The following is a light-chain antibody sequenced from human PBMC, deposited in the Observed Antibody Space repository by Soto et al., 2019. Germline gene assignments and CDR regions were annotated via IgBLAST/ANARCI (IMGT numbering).Light chain of an antibody. J-gene: IGKJ5*01. CDR2: TAS. V-gene: IGKV1-39*01. CDR3: QQSYSTPIT. CDR1: QSISSF. Sequence: DIQMTQSPSSLSASVGDRVSITCRASQSISSFLKWYQQKPGKAPKLLIYTASNLHSGVPSRFSGSESGTDFTLTITSLPPEDFATYYGQQSYSTPITFGQGTRLEIK.